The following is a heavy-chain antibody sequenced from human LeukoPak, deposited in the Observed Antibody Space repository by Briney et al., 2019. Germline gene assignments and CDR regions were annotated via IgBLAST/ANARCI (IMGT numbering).Heavy chain of an antibody. CDR1: GFTFSNAW. Sequence: GRSMRLSSAAAGFTFSNAWMSCVRQAPGKGLEWVGRIKSKTDGGTTDYAAPVKGRFTISRDDSKNTLYLQMNSLKTEDTAVYYCTTEDGSGWGQGTLVTVSS. CDR2: IKSKTDGGTT. V-gene: IGHV3-15*01. D-gene: IGHD3-10*01. J-gene: IGHJ4*02. CDR3: TTEDGSG.